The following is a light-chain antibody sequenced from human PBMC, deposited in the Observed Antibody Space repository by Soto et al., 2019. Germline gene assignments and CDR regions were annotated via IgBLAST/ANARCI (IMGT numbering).Light chain of an antibody. CDR1: SSNFGAGYD. CDR2: DDN. Sequence: QSVLTQPPSVSGAPGQRVTISCTGGSSNFGAGYDVHWYQQLPGTAPKLLIYDDNKRPSGIPDRFSGSKSGTSATLGITGFQTGDEADYYCGSWDSSLSAYVFGTGTKVTVL. V-gene: IGLV1-51*01. J-gene: IGLJ1*01. CDR3: GSWDSSLSAYV.